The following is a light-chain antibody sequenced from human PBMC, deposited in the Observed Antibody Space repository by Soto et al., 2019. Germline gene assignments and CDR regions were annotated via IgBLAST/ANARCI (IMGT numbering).Light chain of an antibody. CDR1: QGIASG. J-gene: IGKJ2*01. CDR3: QQVNSYPFT. Sequence: AIQLTQSPSSLAASTGDRVTITCRASQGIASGLAWYQQKPGKAPKLLIQDASSLESWVPSRFSGSGSGTDFTLTISSLQPEDFATYHCQQVNSYPFTFGGGTKLEI. V-gene: IGKV1-13*02. CDR2: DAS.